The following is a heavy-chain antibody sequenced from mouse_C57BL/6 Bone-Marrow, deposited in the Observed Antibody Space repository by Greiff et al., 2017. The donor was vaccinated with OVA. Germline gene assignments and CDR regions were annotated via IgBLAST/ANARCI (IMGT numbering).Heavy chain of an antibody. CDR3: ARSGGLRNYYAMDY. CDR2: INPYNGGT. Sequence: EVQLQQSGPVLVKPGASVKMSCKASGYTFTDYYMNWVKQSHGKSLEWIGVINPYNGGTSYNQKFKGKATFTVDKSSSTAYMELNSLTSEDSAVYYCARSGGLRNYYAMDYWGQGTSVTVSS. V-gene: IGHV1-19*01. CDR1: GYTFTDYY. J-gene: IGHJ4*01. D-gene: IGHD2-4*01.